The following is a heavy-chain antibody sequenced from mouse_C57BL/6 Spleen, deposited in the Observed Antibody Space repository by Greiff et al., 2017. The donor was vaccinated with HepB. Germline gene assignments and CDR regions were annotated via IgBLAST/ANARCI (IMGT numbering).Heavy chain of an antibody. CDR1: GYSITSGYY. D-gene: IGHD1-1*01. Sequence: EVKVEESGPGLVKPSQSLSLTCSVPGYSITSGYYWNWIRQFPGNKLEWMGYISYDGSKNYNPSLKNRISITRDTSKNQFFLKLNSVTTEDTATYYCARDRITTVVEGFDYWGQGTTLTVSS. J-gene: IGHJ2*01. V-gene: IGHV3-6*01. CDR3: ARDRITTVVEGFDY. CDR2: ISYDGSK.